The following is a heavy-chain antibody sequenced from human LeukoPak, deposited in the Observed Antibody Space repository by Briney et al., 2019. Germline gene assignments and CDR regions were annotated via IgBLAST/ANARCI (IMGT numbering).Heavy chain of an antibody. CDR2: IIPIFGTA. CDR3: ARDGGDYYDSSGYLYAFDI. D-gene: IGHD3-22*01. V-gene: IGHV1-69*13. CDR1: GGTFSSYA. J-gene: IGHJ3*02. Sequence: ASVKVSCKASGGTFSSYAISWVRQAPGQGLEWMGGIIPIFGTANYAQKFQGRVTITADESTSTAYMELSSLRSEDTAVYYCARDGGDYYDSSGYLYAFDIWGQGTMVTVSS.